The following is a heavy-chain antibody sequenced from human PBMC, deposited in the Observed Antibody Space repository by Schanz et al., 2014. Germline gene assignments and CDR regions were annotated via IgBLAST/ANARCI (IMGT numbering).Heavy chain of an antibody. D-gene: IGHD6-19*01. Sequence: QAQLVESGGGVVQPGGSLRLSCAASRFAFSNCGMHWVRQAPGKGLEWVTVISYDGNTKYYADSVKGRFTISRDNSKNTVYLQMNSLRTEDTAVYYCAKAYSSGWYDLDYWGQGTLVTVSS. CDR3: AKAYSSGWYDLDY. CDR2: ISYDGNTK. J-gene: IGHJ4*02. CDR1: RFAFSNCG. V-gene: IGHV3-30*18.